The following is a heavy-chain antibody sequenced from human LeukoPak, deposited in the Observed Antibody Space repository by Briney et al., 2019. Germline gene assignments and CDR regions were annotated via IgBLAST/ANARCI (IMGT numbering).Heavy chain of an antibody. CDR1: GFTFSSYA. D-gene: IGHD4-17*01. CDR3: AKDLDFATYGYYLDY. V-gene: IGHV3-23*01. CDR2: IGAGGTFT. Sequence: GGSLRLSCTASGFTFSSYAMNWVRQAPRKGLEWVSGIGAGGTFTYYADSVKGRFTISRDNSRNTLYLQMNSLRADDTAVYYCAKDLDFATYGYYLDYWGQGTLVTVSS. J-gene: IGHJ4*02.